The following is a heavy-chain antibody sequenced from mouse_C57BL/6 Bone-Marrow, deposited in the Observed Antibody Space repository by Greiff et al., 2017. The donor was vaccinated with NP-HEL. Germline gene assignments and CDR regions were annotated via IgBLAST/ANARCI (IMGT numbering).Heavy chain of an antibody. CDR3: VRNLYDYEGAWFAY. D-gene: IGHD2-4*01. CDR2: IYPRSGNT. V-gene: IGHV1-81*01. Sequence: QVQLQQSGAELARPGASVKLSCKASGYTFTSYGISWVKQRTGQGLEWIGEIYPRSGNTYYNEKFKGKATLTADKSSSTAYMELRSLTSEDSAVYFCVRNLYDYEGAWFAYWGQGTLVTVSA. CDR1: GYTFTSYG. J-gene: IGHJ3*01.